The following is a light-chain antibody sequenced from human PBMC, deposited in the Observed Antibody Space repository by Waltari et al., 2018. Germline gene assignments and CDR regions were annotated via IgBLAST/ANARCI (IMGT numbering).Light chain of an antibody. V-gene: IGKV1-5*01. J-gene: IGKJ1*01. CDR2: AAS. Sequence: DIQMTQSPSTLSASVGDRVTITCRARQSISSWLAWYQQKPGKAPKLLIYAASSLESGVPSRFSGSGSGTEFTLTISSLQPDDFATYYCQQYNSYSSFGQGTKVEIK. CDR3: QQYNSYSS. CDR1: QSISSW.